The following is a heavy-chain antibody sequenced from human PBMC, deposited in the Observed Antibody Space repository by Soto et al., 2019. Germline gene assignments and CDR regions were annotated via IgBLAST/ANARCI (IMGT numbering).Heavy chain of an antibody. CDR2: ISYDGSNK. V-gene: IGHV3-30*18. Sequence: PGGSLRLSCAASGFTFSSYGMHWVRQAPGKGLEWVAVISYDGSNKYYADSVKGRFTISRDNSKNTLYLQMNSLRAEDTAVYYCAKVGDRAYYYYYGMAVCSQGTTDTVSS. D-gene: IGHD2-21*02. CDR3: AKVGDRAYYYYYGMAV. J-gene: IGHJ6*02. CDR1: GFTFSSYG.